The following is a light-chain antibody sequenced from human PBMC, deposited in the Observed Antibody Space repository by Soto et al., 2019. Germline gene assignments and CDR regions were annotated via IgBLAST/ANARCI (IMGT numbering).Light chain of an antibody. Sequence: DIQMTQSPSSLSASVGDRVTITCRASQSITSYLNWYQQKPGKAPKLLIIAASILQSGVPSRFSGSGSGTDYTLTTSSLQPEDFATYYCQQTYSAPLTFGGGTKVDI. CDR1: QSITSY. J-gene: IGKJ4*01. CDR2: AAS. V-gene: IGKV1-39*01. CDR3: QQTYSAPLT.